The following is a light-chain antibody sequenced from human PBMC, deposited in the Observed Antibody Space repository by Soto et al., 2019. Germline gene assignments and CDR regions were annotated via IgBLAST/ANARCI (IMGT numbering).Light chain of an antibody. J-gene: IGKJ4*01. CDR1: QSVSST. Sequence: EVVMTQSPATLSVSPGERATLSCRASQSVSSTLAWYQQKPGQAPRLLIYGASTRATGIPARFSGSGSGTEFTLTLSSLQSEDFAVYYCHQYSTWPLSFGGGTKVEIK. CDR2: GAS. CDR3: HQYSTWPLS. V-gene: IGKV3-15*01.